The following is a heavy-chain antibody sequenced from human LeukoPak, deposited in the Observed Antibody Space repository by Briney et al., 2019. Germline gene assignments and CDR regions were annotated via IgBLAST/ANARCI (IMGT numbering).Heavy chain of an antibody. D-gene: IGHD3-22*01. CDR3: ARIVAHDAFDI. CDR1: GASISSGHDY. Sequence: SETLSLTCTVSGASISSGHDYWSWIRQPPGKGLEWIGYFYHSGSTYYNPSLESRVTISVDTSKNQFSLKLSSVTAADTAVYYCARIVAHDAFDIWGQGTMVTVSS. J-gene: IGHJ3*02. CDR2: FYHSGST. V-gene: IGHV4-30-2*01.